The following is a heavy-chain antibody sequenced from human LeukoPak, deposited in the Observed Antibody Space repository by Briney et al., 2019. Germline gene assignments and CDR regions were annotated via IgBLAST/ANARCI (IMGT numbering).Heavy chain of an antibody. CDR1: GYTFTGYY. CDR2: INPNSGGT. Sequence: ASVKVSCKASGYTFTGYYMHWVRQAPGQGLEWMGWINPNSGGTSYAQKFQGRVTMTRDTSISTAYMELSRLRSDDTAVYYCAGPMFRLGGFIFFGGYYFDYWGREPLVTVSS. D-gene: IGHD3-16*01. V-gene: IGHV1-2*02. J-gene: IGHJ4*02. CDR3: AGPMFRLGGFIFFGGYYFDY.